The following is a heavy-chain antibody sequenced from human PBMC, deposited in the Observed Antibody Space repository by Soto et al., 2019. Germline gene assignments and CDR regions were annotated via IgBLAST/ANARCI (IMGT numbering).Heavy chain of an antibody. Sequence: PSQTLSLTCAISGDSVSTNSATWDWIRQSPSRGLEWLGRTYYWSNWYTDYSVSVKGRITISPDTSNNQLFLQLNSVTPDDTAVYYCARLIGNSWLDSWGQGTLVTVSS. CDR1: GDSVSTNSAT. CDR2: TYYWSNWYT. V-gene: IGHV6-1*01. J-gene: IGHJ5*01. D-gene: IGHD2-8*01. CDR3: ARLIGNSWLDS.